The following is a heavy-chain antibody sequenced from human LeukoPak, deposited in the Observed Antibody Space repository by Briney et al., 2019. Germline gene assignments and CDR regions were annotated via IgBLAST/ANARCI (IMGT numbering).Heavy chain of an antibody. D-gene: IGHD3-16*01. V-gene: IGHV3-11*01. J-gene: IGHJ4*02. CDR1: GFSISDYH. Sequence: GGSLRLSCAASGFSISDYHLSWLRQAPGKGLEWISYITASGRSTNYADSLKGRFTISKDNAKNSVVLQMNSLRAEDTAVYYCTRDRRGSYYAFESWGQGTQVSVSS. CDR3: TRDRRGSYYAFES. CDR2: ITASGRST.